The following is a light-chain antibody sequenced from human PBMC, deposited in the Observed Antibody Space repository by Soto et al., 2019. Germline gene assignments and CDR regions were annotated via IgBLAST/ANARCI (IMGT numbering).Light chain of an antibody. CDR2: DAS. J-gene: IGKJ4*01. CDR1: QSSSSW. V-gene: IGKV1-5*01. CDR3: QQYNSYSL. Sequence: DIQMTQSPSTLSASVGDRVTITCRASQSSSSWLAWYQQKPGKAPKLLIYDASSLESGVPSRFSGSGSGTEFSLTISSLQPDDFATYYCQQYNSYSLFGGGTKVEIK.